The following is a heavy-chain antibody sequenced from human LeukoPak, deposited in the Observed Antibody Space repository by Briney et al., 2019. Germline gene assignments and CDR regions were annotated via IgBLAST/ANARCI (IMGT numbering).Heavy chain of an antibody. D-gene: IGHD5-12*01. CDR3: ARGDWLPLPYAFDH. J-gene: IGHJ4*02. V-gene: IGHV3-7*01. CDR2: MNEYGSEI. CDR1: GFTFSNYC. Sequence: GGSLRLSCAASGFTFSNYCMSWVRQAPGEGLEWVAKMNEYGSEIFYVDSVRGRFTISRDNAKNSLYLQMNSLRAEDTAVYYCARGDWLPLPYAFDHWGQGTLVTVSS.